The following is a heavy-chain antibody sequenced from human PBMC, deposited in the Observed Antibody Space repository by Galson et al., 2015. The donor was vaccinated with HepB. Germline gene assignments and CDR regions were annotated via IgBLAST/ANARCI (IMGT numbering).Heavy chain of an antibody. CDR2: IYYSGST. J-gene: IGHJ3*02. V-gene: IGHV4-31*03. CDR1: GGSISSGGYY. CDR3: ARASLVVVIAILPLGAFDI. D-gene: IGHD2-21*01. Sequence: TLSLTCTVSGGSISSGGYYWSWIRQHPGKGLEWIGYIYYSGSTYYNPSLKSRVTISVDTSKNQFSLKLSSVTAADTAVYYCARASLVVVIAILPLGAFDIWGQGTMVTVSS.